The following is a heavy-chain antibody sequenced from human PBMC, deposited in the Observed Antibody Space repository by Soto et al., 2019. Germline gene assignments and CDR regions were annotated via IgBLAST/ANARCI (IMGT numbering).Heavy chain of an antibody. D-gene: IGHD5-18*01. CDR2: IYYNGRT. CDR1: GDSLNSRSYY. J-gene: IGHJ4*02. CDR3: ARRDGYSYGYDY. Sequence: QVHLQESGPGLVKPSETLSLTCSVSGDSLNSRSYYWGWIRQPPGKGLEWIGNIYYNGRTYFNPSLKSRLTIFVDTSKTQFSLKVPSVTAADTATYYCARRDGYSYGYDYWGRGTLVTVSS. V-gene: IGHV4-39*01.